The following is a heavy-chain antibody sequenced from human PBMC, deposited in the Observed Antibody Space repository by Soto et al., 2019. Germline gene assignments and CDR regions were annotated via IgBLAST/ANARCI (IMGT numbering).Heavy chain of an antibody. CDR2: ISYDGSNK. CDR3: AKAATIYSGSSPPFDY. CDR1: GFTFSSYG. D-gene: IGHD1-26*01. J-gene: IGHJ4*02. V-gene: IGHV3-30*18. Sequence: GGSLRLSCAASGFTFSSYGMHWVRQAPGKGLEWVAVISYDGSNKYYADSVKGRFTISRDNSKNTLYLQMNSLRAEDTAVYYCAKAATIYSGSSPPFDYWGQGTLVTVSS.